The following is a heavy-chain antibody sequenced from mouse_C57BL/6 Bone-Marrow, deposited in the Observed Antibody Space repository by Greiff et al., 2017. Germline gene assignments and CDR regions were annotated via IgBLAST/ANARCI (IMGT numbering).Heavy chain of an antibody. V-gene: IGHV1-72*01. D-gene: IGHD2-5*01. CDR3: ARMLRSNHGDY. J-gene: IGHJ3*01. CDR2: IDPKSGGT. Sequence: QVQLQQSGAELVKPGASVKLSCKASGYTFTSYWMHWVKQRPGRGLEWIGRIDPKSGGTKYNEKFKSKATLTADKSSSTAYMQLSSLTSEDSAVXYFARMLRSNHGDYWGQGTLVTVSA. CDR1: GYTFTSYW.